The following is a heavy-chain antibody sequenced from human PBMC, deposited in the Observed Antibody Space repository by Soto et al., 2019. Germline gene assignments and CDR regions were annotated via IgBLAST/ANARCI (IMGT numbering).Heavy chain of an antibody. CDR1: GGSFSGYY. CDR3: ARGFDYCSGGSCSFDY. Sequence: SETLSLTCAVYGGSFSGYYWSWIRQPPGKGLEWIGEINHSGSTNYNPSLKSRVTISVDTSKNQFSLKLSSVTAADTAVYYCARGFDYCSGGSCSFDYWGQGTLVTVSS. J-gene: IGHJ4*02. CDR2: INHSGST. V-gene: IGHV4-34*01. D-gene: IGHD2-15*01.